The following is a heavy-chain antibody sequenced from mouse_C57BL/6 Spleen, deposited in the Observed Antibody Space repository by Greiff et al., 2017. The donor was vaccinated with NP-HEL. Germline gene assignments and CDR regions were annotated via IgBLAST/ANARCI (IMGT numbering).Heavy chain of an antibody. CDR2: IDPNSGGT. Sequence: QVQLQQPGAELVKPGASVKLSCKASGYTFTSYWMHWVKQRPGRGLEWIGRIDPNSGGTKYNEKFKSKATLTVDKPSSTAYMQLSSLTSEESEVYNGGRGREWTRGHWCAYWGQGTLVTVAA. V-gene: IGHV1-72*01. CDR3: GRGREWTRGHWCAY. CDR1: GYTFTSYW. J-gene: IGHJ3*01.